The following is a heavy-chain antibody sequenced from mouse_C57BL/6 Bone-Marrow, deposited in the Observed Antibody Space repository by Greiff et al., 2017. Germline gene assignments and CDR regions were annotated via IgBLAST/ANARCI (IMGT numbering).Heavy chain of an antibody. Sequence: VKLVESGPGLVAPSQSLSITCTVSGFSLTSYGVDWVRQSPGKGLEWLGVIWGVGSTNYNSALKSRLSISKDNSKSQVFLKMNSLQTDDTAMYYCASQDSSGYVSFAYWGQGTLVTVSA. CDR1: GFSLTSYG. V-gene: IGHV2-6*01. D-gene: IGHD3-2*02. J-gene: IGHJ3*01. CDR2: IWGVGST. CDR3: ASQDSSGYVSFAY.